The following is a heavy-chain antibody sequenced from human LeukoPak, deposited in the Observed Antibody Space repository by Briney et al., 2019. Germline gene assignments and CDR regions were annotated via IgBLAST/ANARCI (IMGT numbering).Heavy chain of an antibody. Sequence: GGSLRLSCAASGFTFSSYWMSWVRQAPGKGLEWVSGISGSSGTTYYADSVKGRFTISRDNSKNTLYLQMNSLRAEDTAVYHCAKGRGGSGYWASDYWGRGTLVTVSS. CDR3: AKGRGGSGYWASDY. CDR2: ISGSSGTT. J-gene: IGHJ4*02. CDR1: GFTFSSYW. D-gene: IGHD3-22*01. V-gene: IGHV3-23*01.